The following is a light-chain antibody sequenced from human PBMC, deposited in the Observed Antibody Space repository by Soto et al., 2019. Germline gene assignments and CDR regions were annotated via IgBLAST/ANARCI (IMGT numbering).Light chain of an antibody. V-gene: IGKV1-5*03. Sequence: DIQMTQSPSTLSASVGDRATITCRASQSISSRLAWYQQKPGKAPKLLIYKASILESGVPSRFSGSGSRTEFPLTVSSLQPGDFANYYCQQYNSYPWTFGQGNKVEIK. CDR1: QSISSR. CDR2: KAS. J-gene: IGKJ1*01. CDR3: QQYNSYPWT.